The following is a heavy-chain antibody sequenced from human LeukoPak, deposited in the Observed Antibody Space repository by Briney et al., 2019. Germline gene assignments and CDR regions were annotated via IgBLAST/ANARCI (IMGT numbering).Heavy chain of an antibody. CDR2: ISSNGGST. CDR1: GFTFSSYA. CDR3: VTESIVGATTGDY. Sequence: GGSLRLSCSASGFTFSSYAMHWVRQAPGKGLEYVSAISSNGGSTYYADSVKGRFTISRDNSKNTLYLQISSLRAEDTAVYYCVTESIVGATTGDYWGQGTLVTVSS. V-gene: IGHV3-64D*06. J-gene: IGHJ4*02. D-gene: IGHD1-26*01.